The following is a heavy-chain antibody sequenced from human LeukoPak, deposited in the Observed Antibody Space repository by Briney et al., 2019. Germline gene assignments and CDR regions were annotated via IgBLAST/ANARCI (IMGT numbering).Heavy chain of an antibody. J-gene: IGHJ6*02. CDR3: ARDFGAGSYRYGMDV. CDR1: GGSFSGYY. D-gene: IGHD3-10*01. Sequence: PSETLSLTCAVYGGSFSGYYWSWIRQPPGKGLEWIGEINHSGSTNYSPSLKSRVTISVDTSKNQFSLKLSSVTAADTAVYYCARDFGAGSYRYGMDVWGQGTTVTVSS. V-gene: IGHV4-34*01. CDR2: INHSGST.